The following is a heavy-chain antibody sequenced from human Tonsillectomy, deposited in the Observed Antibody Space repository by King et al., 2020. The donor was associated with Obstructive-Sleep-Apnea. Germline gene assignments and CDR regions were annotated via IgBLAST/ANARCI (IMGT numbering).Heavy chain of an antibody. D-gene: IGHD2-21*01. CDR2: CCDSGST. V-gene: IGHV4-59*08. J-gene: IGHJ3*02. CDR1: GGSISSYY. Sequence: VQLQESGPGLVKPSETLCLTCTVSGGSISSYYESWVRQPLGKGLELSGYCCDSGSTNYNPSLQRRVTISVDTSKKQFSLKLSSLTAADTAVYYWAVGVFRTFDIWGQGTMVTVSS. CDR3: AVGVFRTFDI.